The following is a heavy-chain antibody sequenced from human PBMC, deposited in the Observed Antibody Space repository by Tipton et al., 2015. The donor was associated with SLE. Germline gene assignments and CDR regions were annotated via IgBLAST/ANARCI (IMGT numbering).Heavy chain of an antibody. V-gene: IGHV4-34*01. CDR2: INHSGST. CDR1: DGSFKTYY. J-gene: IGHJ6*02. Sequence: GLVKPSETLSLTCAVYDGSFKTYYWSWIRQSPGRGLEWIAEINHSGSTNYNPSLKSRVTMSVDTSKNQFSLKLSSVTAADTAVYYCASGIGDHNYYYGMDVWGQGTTVTVSS. CDR3: ASGIGDHNYYYGMDV. D-gene: IGHD1-14*01.